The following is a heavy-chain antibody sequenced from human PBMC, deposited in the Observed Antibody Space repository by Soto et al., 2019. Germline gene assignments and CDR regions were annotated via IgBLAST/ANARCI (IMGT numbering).Heavy chain of an antibody. CDR2: IIPIFGTA. CDR1: GGTFSSYA. V-gene: IGHV1-69*13. CDR3: ARDSPDAVAPSFDY. Sequence: VASVKVSCKASGGTFSSYAISWVRQAPGQGLEWVGGIIPIFGTANYAQKFQGRVTITADESTSTAYMELSSLRSEDTVVYYCARDSPDAVAPSFDYWGQGTLVTVSS. J-gene: IGHJ4*02. D-gene: IGHD2-15*01.